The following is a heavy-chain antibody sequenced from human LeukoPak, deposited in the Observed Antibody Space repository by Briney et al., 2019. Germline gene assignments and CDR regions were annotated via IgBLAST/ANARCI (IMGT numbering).Heavy chain of an antibody. Sequence: PGGSLRLSCSASRFTFSSYSMNWVRQAPGKGLEWVSYISSSSGTIYYADSVKGRFTISRDNAKNSLYLQMNSLRAEDTAVYYCVARWVVAAQKIFDYWGQGTLVTVSS. J-gene: IGHJ4*02. CDR3: VARWVVAAQKIFDY. D-gene: IGHD2-15*01. CDR1: RFTFSSYS. CDR2: ISSSSGTI. V-gene: IGHV3-48*01.